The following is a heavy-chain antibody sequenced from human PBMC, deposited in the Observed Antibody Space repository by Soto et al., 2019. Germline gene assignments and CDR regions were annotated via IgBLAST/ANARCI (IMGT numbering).Heavy chain of an antibody. Sequence: ASVKVSCKASGYTFTSYGISWVRQAPGQGLEWMGWISAYNGNTNYAQKLQGRVTMTTDTSTSTAYMELRSLRSDDTAVYYCARGDDILTGYYMDFDYWGQGTLVTVSS. CDR2: ISAYNGNT. D-gene: IGHD3-9*01. J-gene: IGHJ4*02. CDR1: GYTFTSYG. V-gene: IGHV1-18*01. CDR3: ARGDDILTGYYMDFDY.